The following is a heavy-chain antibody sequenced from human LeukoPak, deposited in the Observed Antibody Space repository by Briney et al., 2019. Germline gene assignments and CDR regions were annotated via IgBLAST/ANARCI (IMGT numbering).Heavy chain of an antibody. CDR3: ARDSDWLLYFDY. V-gene: IGHV3-30*04. CDR1: GFTFSSYA. D-gene: IGHD3-9*01. J-gene: IGHJ4*02. Sequence: GRSLRLSCAASGFTFSSYAMHWVRQAPGKGLEWVAVISYDGMNKYYADSVKGRFTISRDNSKNTLSLQMNSLRAEDTAEYYCARDSDWLLYFDYWGQGTLVTVSS. CDR2: ISYDGMNK.